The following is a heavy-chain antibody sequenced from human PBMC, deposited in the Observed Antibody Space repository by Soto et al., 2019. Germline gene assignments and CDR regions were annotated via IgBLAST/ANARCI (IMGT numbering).Heavy chain of an antibody. Sequence: WGSLRLSCAASGFTFSSSWMSWVRQAPGKGLEWVANIKPDESEKYYLDSVKGRFTISRDNAKNSLYLQMNSLRAEDTAVYYCARERLYLWGMDVWGQGTTVTVSS. D-gene: IGHD3-16*01. CDR1: GFTFSSSW. J-gene: IGHJ6*02. V-gene: IGHV3-7*01. CDR2: IKPDESEK. CDR3: ARERLYLWGMDV.